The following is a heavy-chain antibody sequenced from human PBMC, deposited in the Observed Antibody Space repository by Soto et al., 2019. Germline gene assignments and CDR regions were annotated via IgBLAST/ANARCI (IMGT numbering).Heavy chain of an antibody. D-gene: IGHD2-21*02. CDR3: ARTTAAIHLNY. V-gene: IGHV4-34*01. J-gene: IGHJ4*02. CDR2: THHSGST. Sequence: PSETLSLTCAVYGGSLSGNDWGWIRQPPGKGLEWIGETHHSGSTAYNPSLKSRVTISVDTSRNQFSLKLNSVTAADTAVYYCARTTAAIHLNYWSQGTLVTVSS. CDR1: GGSLSGND.